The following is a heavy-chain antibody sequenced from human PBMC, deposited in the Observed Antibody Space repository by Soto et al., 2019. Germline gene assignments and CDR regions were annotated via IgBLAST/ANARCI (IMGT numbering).Heavy chain of an antibody. CDR2: IYYSGST. J-gene: IGHJ5*02. CDR3: ARVLRQQLVPNWFDP. CDR1: GGSISSNY. D-gene: IGHD6-13*01. V-gene: IGHV4-59*01. Sequence: PSETLSLTCTVSGGSISSNYWSWIRQPPGKGLEWIGYIYYSGSTNYNPSLKSRVTISVDTSKNQFSLKLSSVTAADTAVYYCARVLRQQLVPNWFDPWGQGTLVTVSS.